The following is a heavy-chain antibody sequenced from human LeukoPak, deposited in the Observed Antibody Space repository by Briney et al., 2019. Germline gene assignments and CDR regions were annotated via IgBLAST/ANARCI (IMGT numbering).Heavy chain of an antibody. D-gene: IGHD4-23*01. CDR2: INHSGST. CDR1: GGSFSGYY. CDR3: ARTRGGVVTRVRNYYYYYMNV. Sequence: SETLSLTCAVYGGSFSGYYWSWIRQPPGRGLEWIGEINHSGSTNYNPSLKSRATISVDTSKNQFSLKLSSVTAADTAVYYCARTRGGVVTRVRNYYYYYMNVWGKGTTVTISS. V-gene: IGHV4-34*01. J-gene: IGHJ6*03.